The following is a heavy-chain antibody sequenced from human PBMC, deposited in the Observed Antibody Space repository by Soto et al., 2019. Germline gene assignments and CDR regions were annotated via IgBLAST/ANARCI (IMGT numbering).Heavy chain of an antibody. Sequence: QVQLQESGPGLVKPSEILSLTCTVSGGSISSYYWSWIRQPPGKGLEWIGYIYYSGSTNYNPSLKSRVTISVDTSKNQFSLKLSSVTAADTAVYYCARVRWTVAGPGHFDYWGQGTLVTVSS. D-gene: IGHD6-19*01. CDR1: GGSISSYY. J-gene: IGHJ4*02. V-gene: IGHV4-59*01. CDR3: ARVRWTVAGPGHFDY. CDR2: IYYSGST.